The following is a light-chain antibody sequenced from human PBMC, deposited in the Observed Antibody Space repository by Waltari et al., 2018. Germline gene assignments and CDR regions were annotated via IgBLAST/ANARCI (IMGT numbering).Light chain of an antibody. V-gene: IGKV3-20*01. J-gene: IGKJ1*01. Sequence: EIVLTQSPGTLSLSPGERATLSRRASQGVGKYLSWYQQRPGQAPRLLLYHTSIRATGIPDRFSGSGYGTDFRLTISRLVPEDFAVYYCQKYDFLPATFGQGTTVEIK. CDR1: QGVGKY. CDR3: QKYDFLPAT. CDR2: HTS.